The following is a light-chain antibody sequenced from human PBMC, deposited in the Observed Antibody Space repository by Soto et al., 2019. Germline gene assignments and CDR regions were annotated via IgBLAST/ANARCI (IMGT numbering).Light chain of an antibody. V-gene: IGKV3-11*01. CDR2: DAF. CDR1: QSVTTY. CDR3: QHRSNWPLT. J-gene: IGKJ4*01. Sequence: EIVLTQSPPTLSLSPGERATLSCRASQSVTTYLAWYQQKPGQAPRLLMYDAFNRATGIPARFSGSGSGTDFTLTISSLEPEDFAVYYCQHRSNWPLTFGGGTKVEI.